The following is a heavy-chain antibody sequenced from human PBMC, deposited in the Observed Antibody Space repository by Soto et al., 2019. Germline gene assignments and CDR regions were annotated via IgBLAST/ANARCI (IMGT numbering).Heavy chain of an antibody. Sequence: GGSLRLSCAASGFTFSSYWMSWVRQAPGKGLEWVANIKQDGSEKYYVDSVKGRFTISRDNAKNSLYLQMNSLRAEDTAVYYCARALNHDPLRYFDPRGAFDIWGQGTMVTVSS. CDR1: GFTFSSYW. V-gene: IGHV3-7*04. J-gene: IGHJ3*02. CDR2: IKQDGSEK. D-gene: IGHD3-9*01. CDR3: ARALNHDPLRYFDPRGAFDI.